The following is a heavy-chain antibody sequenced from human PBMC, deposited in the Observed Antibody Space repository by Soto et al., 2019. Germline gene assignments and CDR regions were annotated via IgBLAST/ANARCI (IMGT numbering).Heavy chain of an antibody. CDR2: IYYSGST. CDR3: ARDAVYCISTTCFGFFDS. CDR1: GDSISSSY. J-gene: IGHJ4*02. V-gene: IGHV4-59*01. D-gene: IGHD2-2*01. Sequence: PSETLSLTCTVSGDSISSSYWSWIGQAPGKGLEWIGNIYYSGSTNYNPSLKNRVTISVDTSKTQISLKLISVTAADTAVYYCARDAVYCISTTCFGFFDSWGQGTLVTVSS.